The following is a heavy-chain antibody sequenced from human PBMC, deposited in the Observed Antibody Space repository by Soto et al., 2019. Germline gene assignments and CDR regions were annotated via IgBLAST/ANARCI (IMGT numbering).Heavy chain of an antibody. CDR1: GFTFSSYG. CDR2: IWYDGSNK. CDR3: AREVVVGSYGPAPVYGMDV. D-gene: IGHD2-21*01. V-gene: IGHV3-33*01. Sequence: QVQLVESGGGVVQPGRSLRLPCAASGFTFSSYGMHWVRQAPGKGLEWVAVIWYDGSNKYYADSVKGRFTISRDNSKNSLYLQMNSLRAGYTAVYYWAREVVVGSYGPAPVYGMDVWGQGTTVTVSS. J-gene: IGHJ6*02.